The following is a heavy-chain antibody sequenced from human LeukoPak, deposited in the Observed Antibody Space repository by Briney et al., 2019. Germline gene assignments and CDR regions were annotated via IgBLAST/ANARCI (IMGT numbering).Heavy chain of an antibody. CDR2: ISGSGGRT. V-gene: IGHV3-23*01. Sequence: GGSLRLSCAASGFTFSSCAMTWVRQAPGKGLEWVSGISGSGGRTYYADSVKGRFTISRDDSKNTLYLQMNSLRAEDTAVCYCAKTTGRYDFDDWGHGTLVTVSS. CDR1: GFTFSSCA. CDR3: AKTTGRYDFDD. J-gene: IGHJ4*01. D-gene: IGHD1-1*01.